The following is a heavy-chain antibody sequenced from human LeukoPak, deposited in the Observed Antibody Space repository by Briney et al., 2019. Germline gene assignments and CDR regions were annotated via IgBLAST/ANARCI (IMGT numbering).Heavy chain of an antibody. J-gene: IGHJ4*02. CDR2: INHSGST. D-gene: IGHD3-22*01. Sequence: SQTLSLTCTVSGDSISSGDYYWSWIRQPPGKGLEWIGEINHSGSTNYNPSLKSRVTISVDTSKNQFSLKLSSVTAADTAVYYCARRKVTMIVVVITSHYFDYWGQGTLVTVSS. CDR3: ARRKVTMIVVVITSHYFDY. CDR1: GDSISSGDYY. V-gene: IGHV4-30-4*08.